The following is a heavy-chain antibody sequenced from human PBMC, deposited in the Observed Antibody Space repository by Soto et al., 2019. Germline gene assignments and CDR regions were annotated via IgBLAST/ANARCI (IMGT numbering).Heavy chain of an antibody. D-gene: IGHD2-15*01. CDR1: GGSISSSSYY. Sequence: QLQLQESGPGLVKPSETLSLTCTVSGGSISSSSYYWGWIRQPPGKGLEWIGMIYYSGSTYYNPSLKSRVTISVDTSKNQFSLKLSSVPAADTAVYYCWWGKGNWFDPWGQGTLVTVSS. CDR3: WWGKGNWFDP. J-gene: IGHJ5*02. CDR2: IYYSGST. V-gene: IGHV4-39*01.